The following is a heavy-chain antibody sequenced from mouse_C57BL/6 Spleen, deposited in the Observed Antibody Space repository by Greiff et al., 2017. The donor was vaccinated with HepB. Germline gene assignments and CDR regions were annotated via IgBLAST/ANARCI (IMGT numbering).Heavy chain of an antibody. CDR2: ISYDGSN. V-gene: IGHV3-6*01. D-gene: IGHD3-1*01. CDR1: GYSITSGYY. Sequence: EVKLQESGPGLVKPSQSLSLTCSVTGYSITSGYYWNWIRQFPGNKLEWMGYISYDGSNNYNPSLKNRISITRDTSKNQFFLKLNSVTTEDTATYYCAREGGYKGYAMDYWGQGTSVTVSS. CDR3: AREGGYKGYAMDY. J-gene: IGHJ4*01.